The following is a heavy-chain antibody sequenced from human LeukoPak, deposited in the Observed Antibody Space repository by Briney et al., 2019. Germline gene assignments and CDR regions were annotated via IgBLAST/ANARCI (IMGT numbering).Heavy chain of an antibody. J-gene: IGHJ4*02. CDR3: AKGPYYYGSGSQGYFDY. V-gene: IGHV3-9*01. CDR1: GFTFSSYA. CDR2: ISWNSGSI. D-gene: IGHD3-10*01. Sequence: PGGSLRLSCAASGFTFSSYAMHWVRQAPGKGLEWVSGISWNSGSIGYADSVKGRFTISRDNAKNSLYLQMNSLRAEDTALYYCAKGPYYYGSGSQGYFDYWGQGTLVTVSS.